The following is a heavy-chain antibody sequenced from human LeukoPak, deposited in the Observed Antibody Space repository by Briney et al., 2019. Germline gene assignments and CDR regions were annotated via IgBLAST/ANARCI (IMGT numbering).Heavy chain of an antibody. CDR3: ARARGVSTGYRPIDY. Sequence: GGSLRLSCAASGFTFSSYGMHWVRQAPGKGLEWVAVIWYDGSNKHYAESVKGRFSISRDNSKSTLYLQMNSLRAEDTAVYYCARARGVSTGYRPIDYWGQGTLVTVSS. CDR2: IWYDGSNK. V-gene: IGHV3-33*08. D-gene: IGHD3-22*01. CDR1: GFTFSSYG. J-gene: IGHJ4*02.